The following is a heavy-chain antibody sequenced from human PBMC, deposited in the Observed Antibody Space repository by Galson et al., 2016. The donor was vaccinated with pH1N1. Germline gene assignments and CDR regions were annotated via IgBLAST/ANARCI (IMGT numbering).Heavy chain of an antibody. V-gene: IGHV2-5*01. J-gene: IGHJ3*02. CDR2: IYWNEDK. CDR1: GFSLSTSGVG. Sequence: PALVKPTQTPTLTCTFSGFSLSTSGVGVGWIRQPTGKALEWLAVIYWNEDKRYSPSLKSRLTITKDTSINQVVLTMTNMDPVDAATYYCARSLYGDYVSNAFDIWGQGTMVTVSS. CDR3: ARSLYGDYVSNAFDI. D-gene: IGHD4-17*01.